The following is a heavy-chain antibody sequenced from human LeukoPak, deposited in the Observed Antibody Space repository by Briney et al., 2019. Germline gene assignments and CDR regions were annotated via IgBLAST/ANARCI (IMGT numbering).Heavy chain of an antibody. J-gene: IGHJ4*02. Sequence: PSETLSLTCTVSGGSISSYYWSWIRQPAGRGLEWIGRIYTSGGTNYNPSLKSRVTMSIDTSKNQFSLKLSSVTAADTAVYYCARDYYDSTGYYYALWGQGTLVTVSS. V-gene: IGHV4-4*07. CDR2: IYTSGGT. CDR1: GGSISSYY. D-gene: IGHD3-22*01. CDR3: ARDYYDSTGYYYAL.